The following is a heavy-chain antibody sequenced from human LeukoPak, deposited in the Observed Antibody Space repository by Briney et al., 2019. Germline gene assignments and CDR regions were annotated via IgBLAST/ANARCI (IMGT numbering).Heavy chain of an antibody. V-gene: IGHV3-21*01. D-gene: IGHD2-2*01. CDR2: ISTSSSYI. Sequence: GGSLRLSCAASGFTFSTYSTNWVRQAPGKGLEWVSYISTSSSYIHYADSVNGRFTISRDNVKKSLFLQMNSLRAEDTAVYYCARAPLHLAMYHYFDYWGQGTLVTVSS. CDR3: ARAPLHLAMYHYFDY. CDR1: GFTFSTYS. J-gene: IGHJ4*02.